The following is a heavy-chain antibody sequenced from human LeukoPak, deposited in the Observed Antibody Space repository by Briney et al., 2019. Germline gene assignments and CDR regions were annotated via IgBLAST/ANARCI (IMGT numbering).Heavy chain of an antibody. Sequence: GGSLRLSCAASGFTFSSYAMSWVRQAPGKGLEWVSAISATGGNSYYGDSVRGRFTSSRDNSNNTLYLQMNSLRAEDTAVYYCAKDGRYFDWLLPYFDYWGQGTLVTVSS. D-gene: IGHD3-9*01. CDR3: AKDGRYFDWLLPYFDY. J-gene: IGHJ4*02. CDR1: GFTFSSYA. V-gene: IGHV3-23*01. CDR2: ISATGGNS.